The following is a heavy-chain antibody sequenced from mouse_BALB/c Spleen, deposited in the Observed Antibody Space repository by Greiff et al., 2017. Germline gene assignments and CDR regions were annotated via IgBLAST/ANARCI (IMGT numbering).Heavy chain of an antibody. CDR3: ARGSSPYYRYDEEVFAY. CDR1: GFSLTSYG. D-gene: IGHD2-14*01. Sequence: QVQLKESGPGLVAPSQSLSITCTVSGFSLTSYGVHWVRQPPGKGLEWLGVIWAGGSTNYNSALMSRLSISKDNSKSQVFLKMNSLQTDDTAMYYCARGSSPYYRYDEEVFAYWGQGTLVTVSA. V-gene: IGHV2-9*02. J-gene: IGHJ3*01. CDR2: IWAGGST.